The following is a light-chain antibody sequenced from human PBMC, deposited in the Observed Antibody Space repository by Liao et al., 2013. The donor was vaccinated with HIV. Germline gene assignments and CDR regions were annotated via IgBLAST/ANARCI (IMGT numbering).Light chain of an antibody. V-gene: IGLV3-1*01. J-gene: IGLJ1*01. CDR3: QAWDSSTNYV. Sequence: SYELTQSPSVSVSPGQTATITCSGDKLGDKYASWYQQRPGQSPMLVIYQDTKRPSGISDRFSGSNSGNTATLTISGTQALDEADYYCQAWDSSTNYVFGTGTQVTVL. CDR1: KLGDKY. CDR2: QDT.